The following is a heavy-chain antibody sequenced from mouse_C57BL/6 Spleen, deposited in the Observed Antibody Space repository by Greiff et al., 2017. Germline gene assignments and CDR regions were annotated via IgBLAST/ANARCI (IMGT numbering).Heavy chain of an antibody. CDR1: GFTFSDYG. D-gene: IGHD3-2*02. CDR2: ISSGSSTI. CDR3: ARPPQATREYYFDY. V-gene: IGHV5-17*01. Sequence: EVQGVESGGGLVKPGGSLKLSCAASGFTFSDYGMHWVRPAPEKGLEWVAYISSGSSTIYYADTVKGRVTIARDNARTPVFLQMTSLRSEDTAMYYCARPPQATREYYFDYWGQGTTLTVSS. J-gene: IGHJ2*01.